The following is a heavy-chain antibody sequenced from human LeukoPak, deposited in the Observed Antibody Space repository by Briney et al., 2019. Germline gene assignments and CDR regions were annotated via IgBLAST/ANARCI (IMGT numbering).Heavy chain of an antibody. CDR2: IRYDGSNK. CDR1: GFTFSSYG. Sequence: GGSLRLSCAASGFTFSSYGMHWVRQAPGKGLEWVAFIRYDGSNKYYADSVKGRFTISRDNAKNTLYLQMNSLRTEDTAVYYCVRGGGIYYSSGWTGWFDPWGQGTLVTVTS. CDR3: VRGGGIYYSSGWTGWFDP. V-gene: IGHV3-30*02. J-gene: IGHJ5*02. D-gene: IGHD6-19*01.